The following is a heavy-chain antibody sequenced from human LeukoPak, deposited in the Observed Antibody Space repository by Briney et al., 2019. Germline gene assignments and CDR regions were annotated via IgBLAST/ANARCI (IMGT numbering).Heavy chain of an antibody. J-gene: IGHJ4*02. CDR1: GFTFSDYH. CDR2: ISSSGDTT. D-gene: IGHD5-24*01. V-gene: IGHV3-11*01. Sequence: GGSLRLSCAASGFTFSDYHMNWIRQAPGKGLEWISYISSSGDTTYYADFVKGRFTVSRDNAENSLSLQMNNLRAEDTAVYYCAGRDGYNLTPAYWGQGTLLIVSS. CDR3: AGRDGYNLTPAY.